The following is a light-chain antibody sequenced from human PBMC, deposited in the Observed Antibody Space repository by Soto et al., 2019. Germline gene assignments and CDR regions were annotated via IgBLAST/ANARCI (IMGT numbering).Light chain of an antibody. CDR2: GAS. Sequence: DIQMTQSPSSLSASVGDRVAITCRASQSISSFLNWYQQKPGKAPKLLIYGASSFQSGVPSRFSGSASGTDFTLTISSLQPEDFATYYCQQSYSTPRTFGQGTKVVIK. V-gene: IGKV1-39*01. CDR1: QSISSF. CDR3: QQSYSTPRT. J-gene: IGKJ1*01.